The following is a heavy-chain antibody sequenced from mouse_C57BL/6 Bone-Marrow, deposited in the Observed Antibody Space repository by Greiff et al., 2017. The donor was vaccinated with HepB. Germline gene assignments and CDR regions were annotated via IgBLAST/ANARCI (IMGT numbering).Heavy chain of an antibody. CDR1: GFNIKDDY. V-gene: IGHV14-4*01. CDR3: TTWDPWFAY. J-gene: IGHJ3*01. D-gene: IGHD4-1*01. Sequence: VQLQHSGAELVRPGASVKLSCTASGFNIKDDYMHWVKQRPEQGLEWIGWIDPENGDTEYASKFQGKATITADTSSNTAYLQLSSLTSEDTAVYYCTTWDPWFAYWGQGTLVTVSA. CDR2: IDPENGDT.